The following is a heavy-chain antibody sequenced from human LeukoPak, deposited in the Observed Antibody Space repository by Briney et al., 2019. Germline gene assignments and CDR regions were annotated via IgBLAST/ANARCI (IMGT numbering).Heavy chain of an antibody. CDR1: GGSISNSRYY. V-gene: IGHV4-39*01. Sequence: SETLSLPCTVSGGSISNSRYYWGWIRQSPGKGLEWIGSIHHAGTTYYNTSLESRVTLFVDTSKSQFSLSLTSVTAADTAVYYCARRATGLDWFDPWGQGTLVTVSS. CDR3: ARRATGLDWFDP. D-gene: IGHD1-1*01. J-gene: IGHJ5*02. CDR2: IHHAGTT.